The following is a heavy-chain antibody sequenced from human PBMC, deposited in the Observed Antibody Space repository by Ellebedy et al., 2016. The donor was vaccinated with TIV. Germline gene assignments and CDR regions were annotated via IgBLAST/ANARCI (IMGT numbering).Heavy chain of an antibody. J-gene: IGHJ3*02. Sequence: SETLSLXXTVSGGSISSGGYYWSWIRQHPGKGLEWIGYIYDSGRTYYNPSLKSRVTISVDTSKNQFSLKLSSVTAADTAVYYCARDRGSDAFDIWGQGTIVTVSS. V-gene: IGHV4-31*03. CDR1: GGSISSGGYY. D-gene: IGHD5-12*01. CDR3: ARDRGSDAFDI. CDR2: IYDSGRT.